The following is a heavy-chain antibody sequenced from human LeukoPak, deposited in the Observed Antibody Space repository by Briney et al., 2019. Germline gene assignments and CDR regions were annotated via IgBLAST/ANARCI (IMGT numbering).Heavy chain of an antibody. Sequence: PSETLSLTCTVSGGSISSYYWSWLRQPPGQGLEWIGEIYHGGSTNYNPSLQSRVTISVDKSKNQFSLKMMSLTAADTAIYYCARDKWELFYFDYWGQGILVTVSS. CDR3: ARDKWELFYFDY. CDR1: GGSISSYY. D-gene: IGHD3-10*01. CDR2: IYHGGST. J-gene: IGHJ4*02. V-gene: IGHV4-4*02.